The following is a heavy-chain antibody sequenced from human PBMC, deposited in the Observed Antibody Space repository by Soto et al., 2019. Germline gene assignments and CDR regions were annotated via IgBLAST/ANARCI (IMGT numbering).Heavy chain of an antibody. J-gene: IGHJ2*01. CDR3: ARAEVGIAAAGDWYFDL. V-gene: IGHV4-34*01. D-gene: IGHD6-13*01. CDR1: GGSFSGYY. CDR2: INHSGST. Sequence: SETLSLTCAVYGGSFSGYYWSWVRQPPGKGLEWIGEINHSGSTNYNPSLKSRVTISVDTSKNQFSLKLSSVTAADTAVYYCARAEVGIAAAGDWYFDLWGRGTLVTVSS.